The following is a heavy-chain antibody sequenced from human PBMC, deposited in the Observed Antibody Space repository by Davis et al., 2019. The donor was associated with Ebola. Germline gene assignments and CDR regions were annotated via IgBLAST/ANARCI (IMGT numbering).Heavy chain of an antibody. CDR1: GFTFSSYA. CDR2: INGSGGST. CDR3: ASGLTIGCSGGSCYDF. Sequence: GESLKTPCAPSGFTFSSYAMHRVRQAPGEGPEWDSAINGSGGSTYDADAVKGRVTIPRENAQNSLYLQMNSLRAEDRAVYYCASGLTIGCSGGSCYDFWGQGTLVTVSS. D-gene: IGHD2-15*01. J-gene: IGHJ4*02. V-gene: IGHV3-23*01.